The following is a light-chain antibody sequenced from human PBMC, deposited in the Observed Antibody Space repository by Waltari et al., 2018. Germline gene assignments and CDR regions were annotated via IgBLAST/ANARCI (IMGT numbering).Light chain of an antibody. CDR2: EAT. Sequence: QSALTQPASVSVSPGQSIPIPCTATSSDVGRYDLVSWYQPHPGKAPKLMIYEATQRPSGVSDRFSGSKSGNTASLTISGLQAEDEADYYCCSYVGDVTWVFGGGTKLTVL. V-gene: IGLV2-23*01. CDR1: SSDVGRYDL. CDR3: CSYVGDVTWV. J-gene: IGLJ3*02.